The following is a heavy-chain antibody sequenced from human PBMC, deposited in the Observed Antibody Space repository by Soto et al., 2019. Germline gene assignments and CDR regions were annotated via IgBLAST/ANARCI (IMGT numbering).Heavy chain of an antibody. J-gene: IGHJ6*02. V-gene: IGHV3-30*18. CDR2: ISYDGSNK. Sequence: QAQLVESGGGVVQPGRSLRLSCAAFGFTFSSYGMHWVRQAPGKGLEWVAVISYDGSNKYYADSVKGRFTLSRDNSKNTLYLQMNSLRAEDTAMYYCAKASYGDYHSYYYYYYGMEVWGQGTTVTVSS. CDR3: AKASYGDYHSYYYYYYGMEV. D-gene: IGHD4-17*01. CDR1: GFTFSSYG.